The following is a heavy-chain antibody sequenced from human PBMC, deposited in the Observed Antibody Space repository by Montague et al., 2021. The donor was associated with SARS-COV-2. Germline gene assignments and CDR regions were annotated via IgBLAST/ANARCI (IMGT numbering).Heavy chain of an antibody. CDR3: ARSYGTTVVTRAFDY. CDR2: IDWDDDK. Sequence: PALVKPTQTLTLTCTFSGFSLSTSGMCVSWIRQPSGKAPEWLTLIDWDDDKYYSTSLKTRLTISKDTSKNQVVLTMTNMDPVDTATYYCARSYGTTVVTRAFDYWGQGTLVTVSS. V-gene: IGHV2-70*01. J-gene: IGHJ4*02. D-gene: IGHD4-23*01. CDR1: GFSLSTSGMC.